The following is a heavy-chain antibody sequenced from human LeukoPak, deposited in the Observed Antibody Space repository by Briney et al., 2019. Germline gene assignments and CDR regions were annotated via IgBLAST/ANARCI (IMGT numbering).Heavy chain of an antibody. D-gene: IGHD3-22*01. V-gene: IGHV4-31*03. Sequence: SETLSLTCTVSGGSISSGGYYWSWTRQHPGKGLEWIGYIYYSGSTYYNPSLKSRVTISVDTSKNQFSLKLSSVTAADTAVYYCARVCDSSGYYRDAFDIWGQGTMVTVSS. CDR2: IYYSGST. J-gene: IGHJ3*02. CDR3: ARVCDSSGYYRDAFDI. CDR1: GGSISSGGYY.